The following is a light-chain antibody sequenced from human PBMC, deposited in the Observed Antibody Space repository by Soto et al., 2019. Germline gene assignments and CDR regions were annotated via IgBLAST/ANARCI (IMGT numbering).Light chain of an antibody. V-gene: IGLV2-8*01. CDR1: NRDIGAYNY. CDR3: SSYAGSNNLV. Sequence: QSALTQPASVSGSLGQSITISCTGSNRDIGAYNYVSWYQQHPGKAPKLMIYEVSKRPSGVPDRFSGSKSGNTASLTVSGLQAEDEADYYCSSYAGSNNLVFGGGTKLTVL. CDR2: EVS. J-gene: IGLJ2*01.